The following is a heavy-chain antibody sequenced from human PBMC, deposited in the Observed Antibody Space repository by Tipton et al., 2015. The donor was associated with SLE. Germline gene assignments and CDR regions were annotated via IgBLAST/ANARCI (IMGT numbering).Heavy chain of an antibody. D-gene: IGHD3-3*01. J-gene: IGHJ5*02. CDR3: ARVGLFGVVWGWFDP. CDR2: IYYSGST. Sequence: TLSLTCTVSGGSISSYYWSWIRQPPGKGLEWIGYIYYSGSTNYNPSLKSRVTISVDTSKNQFSLKLSSVTAADTAVYYCARVGLFGVVWGWFDPWGQGTLVTVSS. V-gene: IGHV4-59*08. CDR1: GGSISSYY.